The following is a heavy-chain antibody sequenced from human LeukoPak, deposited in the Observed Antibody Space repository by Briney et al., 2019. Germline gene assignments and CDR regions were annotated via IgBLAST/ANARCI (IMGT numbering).Heavy chain of an antibody. CDR3: AREDSGWYVDY. CDR2: INPNSAGT. CDR1: GGTFSSYA. Sequence: GASVKVSCKASGGTFSSYAISWVRQAPGQGLEWMGWINPNSAGTNYAQKFEGRVTMTRDTSISTAYMELSRLRSDDTAVYYCAREDSGWYVDYWGQGTLVTVSS. J-gene: IGHJ4*02. V-gene: IGHV1-2*02. D-gene: IGHD6-19*01.